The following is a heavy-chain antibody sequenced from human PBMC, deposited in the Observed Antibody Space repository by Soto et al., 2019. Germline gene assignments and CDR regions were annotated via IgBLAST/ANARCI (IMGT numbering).Heavy chain of an antibody. J-gene: IGHJ4*02. V-gene: IGHV4-30-2*01. D-gene: IGHD6-13*01. CDR2: IYHSGST. Sequence: TLSLTCAVSGGSISSGGYSWSWIRQPPGKGLEWIGYIYHSGSTYYNPSLKSRVTISVDRSKNQFSLKLSSVTAADTAVYYCARGGSSPTDYWGQGTLVTVSS. CDR3: ARGGSSPTDY. CDR1: GGSISSGGYS.